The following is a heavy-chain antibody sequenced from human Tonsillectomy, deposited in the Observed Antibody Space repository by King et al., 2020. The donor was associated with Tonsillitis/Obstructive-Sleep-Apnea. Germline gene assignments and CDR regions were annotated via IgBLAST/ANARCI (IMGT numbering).Heavy chain of an antibody. CDR2: MSYDGSNK. V-gene: IGHV3-30*04. CDR3: ARPNMVRGVIGGDYFDY. Sequence: QVQLVESGGGVVQPGRSLRLSCAASGFTFSSYAMHWVRQAPGKGLEWVAVMSYDGSNKYYADSVKGRFTISRDNPKNTLYLQMNSLRAEDTAEYYCARPNMVRGVIGGDYFDYWGQGTLVTVSS. CDR1: GFTFSSYA. J-gene: IGHJ4*02. D-gene: IGHD3-10*01.